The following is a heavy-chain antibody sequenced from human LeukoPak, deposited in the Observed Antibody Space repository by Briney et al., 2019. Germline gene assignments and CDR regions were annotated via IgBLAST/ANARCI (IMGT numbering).Heavy chain of an antibody. CDR2: ISAYNGNT. Sequence: ASVKVSCKASGYTFTSYGISWLRQAPRQGLEWMGWISAYNGNTTYEQKLQGRVTMTTDTSTSTAYMELRSLRSDDTAVYYCARGGTRSSWVGNFDYWGQGTLVTVSS. J-gene: IGHJ4*02. CDR1: GYTFTSYG. CDR3: ARGGTRSSWVGNFDY. V-gene: IGHV1-18*01. D-gene: IGHD6-13*01.